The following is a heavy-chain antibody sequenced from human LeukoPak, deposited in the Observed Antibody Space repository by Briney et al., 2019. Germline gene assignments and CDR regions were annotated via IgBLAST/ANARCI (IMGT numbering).Heavy chain of an antibody. D-gene: IGHD1-14*01. CDR2: ISSSGSTI. CDR3: ATETIGRHYDY. CDR1: GFTFSSYE. Sequence: TGGSLRLSCAASGFTFSSYEMNWVRQAPGKGLEWVSYISSSGSTIYYADSVKGRFTISRDNAKNSLYLQINSLRVEDTAVYYCATETIGRHYDYWGQGTLLTVSS. V-gene: IGHV3-48*03. J-gene: IGHJ4*02.